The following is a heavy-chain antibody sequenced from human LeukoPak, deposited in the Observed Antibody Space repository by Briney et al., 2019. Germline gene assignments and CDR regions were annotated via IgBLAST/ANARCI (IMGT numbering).Heavy chain of an antibody. J-gene: IGHJ4*02. Sequence: GGSLRLSCAASGFTFSSYAMSWVRQAPGKGLEWVSAISGSGGSTYYADSVKGRFTISRDNAKNSLYLQMNSLRAEDTAVYYCARVRAARPFDYWGQGTLVTVSS. CDR2: ISGSGGST. CDR3: ARVRAARPFDY. D-gene: IGHD6-6*01. V-gene: IGHV3-23*01. CDR1: GFTFSSYA.